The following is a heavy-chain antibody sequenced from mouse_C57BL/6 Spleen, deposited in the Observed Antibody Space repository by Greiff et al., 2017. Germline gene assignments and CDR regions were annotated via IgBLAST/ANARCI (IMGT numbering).Heavy chain of an antibody. CDR2: IDPSDSYT. Sequence: QVQLQQSGAELVRPGTSVKLSCKASGYTFTSYWMHWVKQRPGQGLEWIGVIDPSDSYTNYNQKFKGKATLTVDTSSSTAYMQLSSLTSEDSAVYYCARKPYYYGSSPYYFDYWGQGTTLTVSS. CDR1: GYTFTSYW. J-gene: IGHJ2*01. D-gene: IGHD1-1*01. CDR3: ARKPYYYGSSPYYFDY. V-gene: IGHV1-59*01.